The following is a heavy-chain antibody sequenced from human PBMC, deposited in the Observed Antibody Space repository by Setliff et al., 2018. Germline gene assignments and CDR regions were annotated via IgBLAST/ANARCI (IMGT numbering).Heavy chain of an antibody. V-gene: IGHV1-3*01. CDR3: TRDFLGATASFDI. Sequence: GASVKVSCKASGYTFTGYPIHWVRQAPGQRLEWMGWINPDNGNRKYSQRFQGRVTITRDTSASTVFLELSTLRSEDTAVYYCTRDFLGATASFDIWGQGTMVTVS. CDR1: GYTFTGYP. D-gene: IGHD3-3*01. CDR2: INPDNGNR. J-gene: IGHJ3*02.